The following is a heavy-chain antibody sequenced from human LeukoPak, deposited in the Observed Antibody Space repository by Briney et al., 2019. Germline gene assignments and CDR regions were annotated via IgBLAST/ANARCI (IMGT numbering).Heavy chain of an antibody. CDR2: INHSGST. CDR1: GGSFSGYY. J-gene: IGHJ4*02. Sequence: SETLSLTCAVYGGSFSGYYWSWIRQPPGKGLEWIGEINHSGSTNYNPSLKSRVTISVDTSKNQFSLKLSSVTAADTAVYYCARVLSAAGIRAVYYFDYWGQGTLVTVSS. D-gene: IGHD6-13*01. CDR3: ARVLSAAGIRAVYYFDY. V-gene: IGHV4-34*01.